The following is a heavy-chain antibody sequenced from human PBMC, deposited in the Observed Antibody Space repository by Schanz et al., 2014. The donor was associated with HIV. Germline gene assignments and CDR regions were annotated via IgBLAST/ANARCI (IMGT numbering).Heavy chain of an antibody. D-gene: IGHD4-4*01. V-gene: IGHV3-21*04. CDR1: GFTFSTYN. J-gene: IGHJ4*02. CDR3: AKEAVTTCFDY. Sequence: EVQMVESGGGLVKAGGSLRLSCAASGFTFSTYNMNWVRQAPGKGLEWVSSISSSSSYIYYADSVKGRFTISRDNANNSLYLQMNSLRAEDTAVYYCAKEAVTTCFDYWGQGTLVTVSS. CDR2: ISSSSSYI.